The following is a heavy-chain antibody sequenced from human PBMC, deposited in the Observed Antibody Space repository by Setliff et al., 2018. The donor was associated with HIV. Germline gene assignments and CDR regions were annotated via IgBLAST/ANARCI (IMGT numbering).Heavy chain of an antibody. CDR3: AKNIAGVCYSGLDY. Sequence: GGSLRLSCAASGFIFSNSAMTWVRQAPGKGLEWVSLISGNGVSTYYGDSVKGRFTISRDNSKNTLYLQMNSLGAADTAVYYCAKNIAGVCYSGLDYWGQGALVTVSS. J-gene: IGHJ4*02. CDR1: GFIFSNSA. CDR2: ISGNGVST. D-gene: IGHD2-15*01. V-gene: IGHV3-23*01.